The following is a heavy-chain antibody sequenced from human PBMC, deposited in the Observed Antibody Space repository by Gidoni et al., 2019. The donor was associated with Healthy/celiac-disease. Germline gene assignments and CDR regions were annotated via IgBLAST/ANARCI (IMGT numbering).Heavy chain of an antibody. J-gene: IGHJ4*02. Sequence: QVQLVESGGGVVKPGGARRRPCAAAGFTFRSYGMHWVRQAPGQGLEWVAFLRYDGSNKYYADSVKGRFTISRDTSKHTLYLQMNSLRAADTAVYYCAKARCSGGSCYSFDYWGQGTLVTVSS. V-gene: IGHV3-30*02. CDR2: LRYDGSNK. CDR3: AKARCSGGSCYSFDY. D-gene: IGHD2-15*01. CDR1: GFTFRSYG.